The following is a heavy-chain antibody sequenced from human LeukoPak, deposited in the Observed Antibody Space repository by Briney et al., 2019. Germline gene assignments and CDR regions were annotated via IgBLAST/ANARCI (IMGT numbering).Heavy chain of an antibody. V-gene: IGHV3-23*01. CDR1: GFTFSSYA. CDR3: AKDQAVAAPGDYYYYGMDV. Sequence: GGSLRLSCAASGFTFSSYAMSWVRQAPGKGLEWVSAISGSGGSTYYADSVKGRFTISRDNSKNTPYLQMNSLRAEDTAVYYCAKDQAVAAPGDYYYYGMDVWGKGTTVTVSS. D-gene: IGHD6-19*01. CDR2: ISGSGGST. J-gene: IGHJ6*04.